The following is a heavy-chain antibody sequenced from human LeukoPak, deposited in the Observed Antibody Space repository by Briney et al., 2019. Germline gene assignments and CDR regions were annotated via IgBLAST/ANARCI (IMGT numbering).Heavy chain of an antibody. CDR3: AKDLSSSWYYFGY. CDR1: GFTFSSYG. V-gene: IGHV3-23*01. Sequence: GGSLRLSCAASGFTFSSYGMSWVRQAPGKGLEWVSGISGSGGSTYYADSVKGRFTISRDNAKNTLYLQMNSLRAEDTAVYYCAKDLSSSWYYFGYWGQGTLVTVSS. D-gene: IGHD6-13*01. J-gene: IGHJ4*02. CDR2: ISGSGGST.